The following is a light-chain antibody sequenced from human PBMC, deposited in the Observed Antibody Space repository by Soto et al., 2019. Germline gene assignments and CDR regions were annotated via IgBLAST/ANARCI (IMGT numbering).Light chain of an antibody. J-gene: IGKJ3*01. Sequence: DIQMTQSPSSVSASVGDTINITCRASHDIKKWLAWYQQKPGKAPKVLIYAASNLESGVSPRFSGSGAGTEFSLTISRLQTEDFATYFCHQASSFPYTFGPGTKVDIK. CDR3: HQASSFPYT. CDR1: HDIKKW. CDR2: AAS. V-gene: IGKV1-12*01.